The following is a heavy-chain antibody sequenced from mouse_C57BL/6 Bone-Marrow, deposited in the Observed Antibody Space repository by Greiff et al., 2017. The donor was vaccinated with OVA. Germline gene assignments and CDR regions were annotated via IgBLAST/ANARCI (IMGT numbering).Heavy chain of an antibody. Sequence: QVQLQQPGAELVKPGASVKLSCKASGYTFTSYWMHWVKQRPGRGLEWIGRIDPHSGGTKYNEKVKSKATLTVYKPSSTAYMQLSSLTSEDSAVYYCAREDYGSSFYWYFDVWGTGTTVTVSS. CDR1: GYTFTSYW. CDR2: IDPHSGGT. CDR3: AREDYGSSFYWYFDV. V-gene: IGHV1-72*01. D-gene: IGHD1-1*01. J-gene: IGHJ1*03.